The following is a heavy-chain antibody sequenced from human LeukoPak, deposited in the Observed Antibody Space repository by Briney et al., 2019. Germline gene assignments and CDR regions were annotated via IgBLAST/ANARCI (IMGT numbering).Heavy chain of an antibody. CDR2: ISSNGDNT. CDR1: GFTFSTYV. V-gene: IGHV3-64D*06. CDR3: VRGTGY. J-gene: IGHJ4*02. Sequence: GGSLRLSCSVSGFTFSTYVMNWVRQAPGKGLEYVSAISSNGDNTYYADSVKGRFTISRDNSKNTLYLQMSSPRADDTAVYYCVRGTGYWGQGTLVTVSS.